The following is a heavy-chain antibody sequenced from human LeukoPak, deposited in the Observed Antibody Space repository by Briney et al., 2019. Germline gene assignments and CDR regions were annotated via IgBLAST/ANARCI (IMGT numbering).Heavy chain of an antibody. CDR3: ASSGYGSGIDY. CDR2: IYYSGST. V-gene: IGHV4-31*03. D-gene: IGHD3-10*01. J-gene: IGHJ4*02. CDR1: GGSISSGGYY. Sequence: SETLSLTCTVSGGSISSGGYYWSWIRQHPGKGLEWIGYIYYSGSTYYNPSLKSRVTISVDTSKNQFSLKLSSVTAAHTAVYYCASSGYGSGIDYWGQGTLVTVSS.